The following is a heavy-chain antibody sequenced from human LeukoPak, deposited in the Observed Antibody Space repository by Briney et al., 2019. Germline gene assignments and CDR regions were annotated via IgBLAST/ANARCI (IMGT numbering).Heavy chain of an antibody. CDR3: ARDTHDYGGPVAFDI. D-gene: IGHD4-17*01. CDR2: IYYSGSI. J-gene: IGHJ3*02. CDR1: GGSISGYY. Sequence: SETLTLTCTVPGGSISGYYWSWIRQPPGKGLEWIGYIYYSGSINYNPSLKSRVTISVDTSKNQFSLKLSSVTAADTAVYYCARDTHDYGGPVAFDIWGQGTMVTVSS. V-gene: IGHV4-59*01.